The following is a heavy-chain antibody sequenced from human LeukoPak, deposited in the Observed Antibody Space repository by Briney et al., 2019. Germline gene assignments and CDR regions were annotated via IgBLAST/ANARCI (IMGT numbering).Heavy chain of an antibody. D-gene: IGHD1-14*01. J-gene: IGHJ4*02. Sequence: SETLSLTCAVYGGSFRGYYWSWIRQPPGKGLEWIGEINHSGSTNYNPSLKSRVTISVDTSKNQFSLKLSSVTAADTAVYYCARKFPAQRVLNRRGVDYWGQGTLVTVSS. CDR2: INHSGST. CDR3: ARKFPAQRVLNRRGVDY. CDR1: GGSFRGYY. V-gene: IGHV4-34*01.